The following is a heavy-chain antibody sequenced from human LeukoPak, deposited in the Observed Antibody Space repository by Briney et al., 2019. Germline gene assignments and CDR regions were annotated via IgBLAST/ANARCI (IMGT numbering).Heavy chain of an antibody. Sequence: GGSLRLSCAASGFTVSNKYMTWVRQAPGKGLEWVSLIYRDGRTYYADSVKGRCTISRDNAKNSLYLQMNSLRAEDAAVYYCAELGITMIGGVWGKGTTVTIPS. CDR1: GFTVSNKY. CDR2: IYRDGRT. J-gene: IGHJ6*04. V-gene: IGHV3-53*01. D-gene: IGHD3-10*02. CDR3: AELGITMIGGV.